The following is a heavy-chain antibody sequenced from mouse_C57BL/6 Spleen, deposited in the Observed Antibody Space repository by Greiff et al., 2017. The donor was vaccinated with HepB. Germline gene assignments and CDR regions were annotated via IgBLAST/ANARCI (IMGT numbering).Heavy chain of an antibody. V-gene: IGHV3-6*01. Sequence: DVQLQESGPGLVKPSQSLSLTCSVTGYSITSGYYWNWIRQFPGNKLEWMGYISYDGSNNYNPSLKNRISITRDTSKNQFFLTLNSVTTEDTATYYCARSRTGWYFDVWGTGTTVTVSS. CDR1: GYSITSGYY. CDR2: ISYDGSN. CDR3: ARSRTGWYFDV. J-gene: IGHJ1*03.